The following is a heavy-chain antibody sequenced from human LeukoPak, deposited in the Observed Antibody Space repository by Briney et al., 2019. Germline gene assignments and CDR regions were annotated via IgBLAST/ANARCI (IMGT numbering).Heavy chain of an antibody. Sequence: PGGSLRLSCAASGFTFSSHTMSWVRQAPGKGLEWVSGISGSGVNTYYANSVKGRFTISRDNSKNTLYLQMNSLRAEDTAVYYCAKDFDGSTWFGRNYMDVWGKGTTVTVSS. J-gene: IGHJ6*03. CDR3: AKDFDGSTWFGRNYMDV. V-gene: IGHV3-23*01. CDR1: GFTFSSHT. CDR2: ISGSGVNT. D-gene: IGHD6-13*01.